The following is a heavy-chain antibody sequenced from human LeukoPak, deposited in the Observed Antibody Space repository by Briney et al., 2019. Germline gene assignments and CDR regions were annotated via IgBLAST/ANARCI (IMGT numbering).Heavy chain of an antibody. J-gene: IGHJ4*02. CDR2: INPSDGST. D-gene: IGHD4-11*01. CDR1: GYAFTTFY. Sequence: ASVKVSCKASGYAFTTFYMHWVRQAPGQGLEWVGIINPSDGSTTYGQKFQGRLTMTSDTSTSTVYMELSSLRSEDTAVYCCARAYSNHLDFWGQGTQVTVSS. CDR3: ARAYSNHLDF. V-gene: IGHV1-46*01.